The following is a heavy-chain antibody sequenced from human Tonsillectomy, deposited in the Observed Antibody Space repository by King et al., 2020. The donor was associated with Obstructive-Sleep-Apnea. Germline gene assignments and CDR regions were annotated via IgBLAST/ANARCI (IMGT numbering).Heavy chain of an antibody. CDR3: ARGSFGEFSYIDF. J-gene: IGHJ4*02. Sequence: VQLVESGGGLVTPGDSLRLSCGASGFTFSSYTMNWVRQAPGKGLELVSSISSSSSYIYCADSGKGRFTIPRDNAKNSMYLQMNSLRAEDTAVYYCARGSFGEFSYIDFWGQGTLVTVSS. V-gene: IGHV3-21*01. CDR1: GFTFSSYT. CDR2: ISSSSSYI. D-gene: IGHD3-10*01.